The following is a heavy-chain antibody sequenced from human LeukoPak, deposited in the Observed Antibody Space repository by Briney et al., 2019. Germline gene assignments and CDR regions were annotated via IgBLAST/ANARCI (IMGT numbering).Heavy chain of an antibody. CDR1: GGSISSYY. D-gene: IGHD3-22*01. J-gene: IGHJ5*02. CDR3: ARDSSGTFDP. Sequence: SETLSLTCTVSGGSISSYYWNWIRQPPGKGLEWIGYVSYSGMTYYNPSLKSRVTISVDTSKNQFSLKLSSVTAADTAVYYCARDSSGTFDPWGQGTLVTVSS. V-gene: IGHV4-59*01. CDR2: VSYSGMT.